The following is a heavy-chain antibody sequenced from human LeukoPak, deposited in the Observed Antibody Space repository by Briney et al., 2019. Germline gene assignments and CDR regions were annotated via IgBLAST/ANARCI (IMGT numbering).Heavy chain of an antibody. V-gene: IGHV3-7*01. J-gene: IGHJ4*02. CDR1: GFTFSNYA. CDR3: ARKNGLDY. CDR2: IKQDGSEK. Sequence: GGSLRLSCAASGFTFSNYAMSWVRQAPGKGLEWVANIKQDGSEKYYVDSVKGRFTISRDNAKNSLYLQMNSLRAEDTAVYYCARKNGLDYWGQGTLVTVSS.